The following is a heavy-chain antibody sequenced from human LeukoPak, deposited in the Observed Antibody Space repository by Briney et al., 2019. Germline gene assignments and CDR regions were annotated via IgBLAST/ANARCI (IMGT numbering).Heavy chain of an antibody. Sequence: PGGSLRLSCAASGFTFSSYAMTWVRQAPGKGLEWVSAITGSGDNTYYAASVKGRFTISRDNSQNTVELHMNSLRAEDTAIYYCGGISEWKLWEYFPHWGQGTLVTVSS. CDR1: GFTFSSYA. CDR3: GGISEWKLWEYFPH. D-gene: IGHD3-3*01. CDR2: ITGSGDNT. J-gene: IGHJ1*01. V-gene: IGHV3-23*01.